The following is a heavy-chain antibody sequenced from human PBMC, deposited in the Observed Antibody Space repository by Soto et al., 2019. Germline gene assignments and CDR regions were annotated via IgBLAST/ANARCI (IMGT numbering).Heavy chain of an antibody. CDR2: IYYSGST. CDR1: GGSISSYY. D-gene: IGHD1-7*01. CDR3: ARGLNYDYMAY. J-gene: IGHJ4*02. V-gene: IGHV4-59*01. Sequence: SETLSLTCTVSGGSISSYYWSWIRQPPGKGLEWIGYIYYSGSTNYNPSLKSRVTISVDTSKNQFSLKLSSVTAADTAVYYCARGLNYDYMAYWGQGTLVTVSS.